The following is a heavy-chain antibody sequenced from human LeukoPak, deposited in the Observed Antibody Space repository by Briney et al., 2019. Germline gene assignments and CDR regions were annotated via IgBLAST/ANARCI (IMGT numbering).Heavy chain of an antibody. J-gene: IGHJ4*02. CDR1: GFTLSDYY. CDR2: SSSSGSTI. Sequence: PGGSLRLSCAASGFTLSDYYMSWIRQAPGKGLEWVSYSSSSGSTIYYADSVKGRFAISRDNAKNSLYLQVNSLRAEDTAVYYCARRRDFIDYWGQGTLVTVSS. CDR3: ARRRDFIDY. V-gene: IGHV3-11*01. D-gene: IGHD3/OR15-3a*01.